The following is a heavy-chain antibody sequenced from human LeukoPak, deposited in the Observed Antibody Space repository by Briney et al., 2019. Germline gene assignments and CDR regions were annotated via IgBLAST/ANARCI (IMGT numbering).Heavy chain of an antibody. V-gene: IGHV1-69*04. CDR1: GDTFTTYA. D-gene: IGHD2-8*02. CDR2: IIPSLGIA. CDR3: VRGPVYWVSGDAFDF. Sequence: VASVKVSCKASGDTFTTYAINWVRQPPGQGLEWMGRIIPSLGIAKYAQKLQGRVTITADKSTSTAYMELSSLRSEDTAFYYCVRGPVYWVSGDAFDFWGQGTMVTVSS. J-gene: IGHJ3*01.